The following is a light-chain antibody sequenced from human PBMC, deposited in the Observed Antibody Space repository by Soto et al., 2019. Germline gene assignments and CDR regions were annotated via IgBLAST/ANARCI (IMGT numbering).Light chain of an antibody. CDR1: QNVLFNSNNKNY. CDR2: WAS. V-gene: IGKV4-1*01. J-gene: IGKJ1*01. CDR3: EPYYSSPST. Sequence: DIVMTQSPDSLAVSLGERATINCKSSQNVLFNSNNKNYLAWYQQKPGQPHKLLMFWASTRESGVPDRLSGSGSGTDFNLTISSPQADDVPFYYGEPYYSSPSTFGKRTKVDIK.